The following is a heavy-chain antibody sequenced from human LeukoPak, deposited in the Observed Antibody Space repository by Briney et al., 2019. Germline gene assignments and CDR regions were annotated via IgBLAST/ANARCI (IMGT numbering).Heavy chain of an antibody. CDR2: MNPNSGNT. CDR1: GYTFTSYD. V-gene: IGHV1-8*01. Sequence: ASVKVSCKASGYTFTSYDINWVRQATGQGLEWMGWMNPNSGNTGYAQKFQGRVTMTRNTSISTAYMELSSLRSEDTAVYYCARADSAPLKEFDYWGQGTLVTVSS. D-gene: IGHD3-10*01. J-gene: IGHJ4*02. CDR3: ARADSAPLKEFDY.